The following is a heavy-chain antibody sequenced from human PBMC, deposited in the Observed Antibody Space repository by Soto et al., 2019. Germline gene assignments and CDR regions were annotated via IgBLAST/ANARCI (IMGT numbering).Heavy chain of an antibody. CDR2: INHSGST. V-gene: IGHV4-34*01. CDR1: GGSFSGYY. J-gene: IGHJ5*02. Sequence: SGTLSLTCAVYGGSFSGYYWSWIRQPPGKGLEWIGEINHSGSTNYSPSFQGQVTISADKSISTAYLQWSSLKASDTAMYYCARLQYNWNPDWFDPWGQGTLVTVSS. D-gene: IGHD1-20*01. CDR3: ARLQYNWNPDWFDP.